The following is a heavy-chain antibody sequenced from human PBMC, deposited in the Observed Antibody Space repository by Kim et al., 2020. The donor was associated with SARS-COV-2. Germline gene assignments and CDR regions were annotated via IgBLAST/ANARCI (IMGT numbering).Heavy chain of an antibody. CDR1: GGSISSSSYY. V-gene: IGHV4-39*01. D-gene: IGHD5-18*01. CDR2: IYYSGST. Sequence: SETLSLTCTVSGGSISSSSYYWGWIRQPPGKGLEWIGSIYYSGSTYYNPSLKSRVTISVDTSKNQFSLKLSSVTAADTAVYYCARLILIGYGLHNWFDPWGQGTLVTVSS. CDR3: ARLILIGYGLHNWFDP. J-gene: IGHJ5*02.